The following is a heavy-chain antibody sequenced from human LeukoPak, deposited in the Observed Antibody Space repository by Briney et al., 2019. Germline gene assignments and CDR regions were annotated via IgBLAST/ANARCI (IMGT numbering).Heavy chain of an antibody. D-gene: IGHD4-17*01. Sequence: SETLSLTCAVSGGSISSYYWSWIRQPPGKGLEWIGGIYYSGSTYYNPSLRGRVTISVDTSKNQFSLKLSSVTAADTAVYYCARDRDGDYFLVWFVPWGQGTLVTVCS. CDR2: IYYSGST. CDR3: ARDRDGDYFLVWFVP. V-gene: IGHV4-39*07. CDR1: GGSISSYY. J-gene: IGHJ5*02.